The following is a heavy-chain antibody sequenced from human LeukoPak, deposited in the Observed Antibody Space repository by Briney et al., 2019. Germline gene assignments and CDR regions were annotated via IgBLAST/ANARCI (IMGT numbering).Heavy chain of an antibody. V-gene: IGHV3-23*01. J-gene: IGHJ3*02. CDR3: AKVNAPCGGSCHTREYAFDI. CDR2: ISGSGGST. D-gene: IGHD2-15*01. CDR1: GFTFSSYA. Sequence: PGGSLRLSCAASGFTFSSYAMSWVRQAPGKGLEWVSAISGSGGSTYYADSVKGRFTISRDNSKNTLYLQMNSLRAEDTAVYYCAKVNAPCGGSCHTREYAFDIWGQGTMVTVSS.